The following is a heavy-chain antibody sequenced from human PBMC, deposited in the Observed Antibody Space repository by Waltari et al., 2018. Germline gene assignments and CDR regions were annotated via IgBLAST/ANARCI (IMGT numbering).Heavy chain of an antibody. J-gene: IGHJ6*03. D-gene: IGHD3-3*01. CDR1: DGSLSGYH. CDR3: ARVFGYYYYYMDV. Sequence: QVQLQQWGAGLLKPSETLSLTCDGSDGSLSGYHWTWIRQPPGKGLEWIGEINDSGRTTYNPSLESRVTVSIDTANNQFSLRVRSVTAADTAVYYCARVFGYYYYYMDVWGKGTTVTISS. V-gene: IGHV4-34*02. CDR2: INDSGRT.